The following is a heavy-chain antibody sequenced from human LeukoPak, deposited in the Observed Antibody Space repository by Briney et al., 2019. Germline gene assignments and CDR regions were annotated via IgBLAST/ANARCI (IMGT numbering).Heavy chain of an antibody. Sequence: GGSLRLSCAASGFTFSSYSMNWVRQAPGKGLEWVSSISSSSSYIYYADSVKGRFTISRDNAKNSLYLQMNSLRAEDTAVYYCARLPSLYDSSGYYRIDYWGQGTLVTVSS. V-gene: IGHV3-21*01. CDR2: ISSSSSYI. CDR1: GFTFSSYS. D-gene: IGHD3-22*01. J-gene: IGHJ4*02. CDR3: ARLPSLYDSSGYYRIDY.